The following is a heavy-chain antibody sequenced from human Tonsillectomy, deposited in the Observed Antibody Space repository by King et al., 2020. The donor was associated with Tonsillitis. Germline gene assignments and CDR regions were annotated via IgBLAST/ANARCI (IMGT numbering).Heavy chain of an antibody. V-gene: IGHV3-9*01. Sequence: VQLVQSGGGLVQPDRSLRLSCAASGFTFDDYAMHWVRQAPGKGLEWVSGISWNSGSIGYADSVKGRFIISRDNAKNSLDLQMYSLRAEDSALYYCAKALGDYYYYYAMDVWGQGTTVTVSS. CDR3: AKALGDYYYYYAMDV. CDR2: ISWNSGSI. J-gene: IGHJ6*02. D-gene: IGHD3-10*01. CDR1: GFTFDDYA.